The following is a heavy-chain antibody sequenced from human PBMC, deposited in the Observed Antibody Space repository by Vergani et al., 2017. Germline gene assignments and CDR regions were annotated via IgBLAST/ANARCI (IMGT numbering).Heavy chain of an antibody. V-gene: IGHV4-61*02. D-gene: IGHD3-10*01. CDR2: IHASGTK. J-gene: IGHJ5*02. CDR1: GASITSGSFY. Sequence: QVHLNEAGPGLVKPSQILSLTCTVSGASITSGSFYLSWIRQPAGKGLEWIGRIHASGTKDHNPSLRSRVTLSVDMSKNQLSLKMISMTAADTAVYYCVSDSWRSDLRGVYWFDTWGQGTLVSVSS. CDR3: VSDSWRSDLRGVYWFDT.